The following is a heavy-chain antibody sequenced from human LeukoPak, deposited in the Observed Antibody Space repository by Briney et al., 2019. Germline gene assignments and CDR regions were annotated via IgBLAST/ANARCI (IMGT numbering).Heavy chain of an antibody. CDR2: ISYDGSNK. J-gene: IGHJ4*02. D-gene: IGHD2-15*01. Sequence: PGGSLRLSCAASGFTFSSYAMHWVRQAPGKGLEWVAVISYDGSNKYYADSVKGRFTISRDNSKNTLYLQMNSLRAEDTAVYYCAKCGGGSCYSNYFDYWGQGTLVTVSS. V-gene: IGHV3-30*04. CDR3: AKCGGGSCYSNYFDY. CDR1: GFTFSSYA.